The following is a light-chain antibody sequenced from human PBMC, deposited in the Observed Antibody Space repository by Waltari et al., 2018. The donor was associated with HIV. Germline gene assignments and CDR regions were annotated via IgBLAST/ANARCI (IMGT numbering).Light chain of an antibody. J-gene: IGLJ1*01. V-gene: IGLV1-51*01. Sequence: SILTQPPPVSAAPGPRVPISCSGSSTHMCNNYVSWYQQLPETAPKLLIYDDSERPSGVPGRFSASKSDMSATLVITGLRTEDEADYYCGAWDSTLGAFVFGGGTYITVL. CDR3: GAWDSTLGAFV. CDR1: STHMCNNY. CDR2: DDS.